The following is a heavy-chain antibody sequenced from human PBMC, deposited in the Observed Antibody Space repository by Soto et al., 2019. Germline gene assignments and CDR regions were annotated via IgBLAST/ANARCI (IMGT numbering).Heavy chain of an antibody. V-gene: IGHV1-18*01. J-gene: IGHJ4*02. CDR1: GYTFTSYG. CDR3: ARGRYGDH. Sequence: QVHLVQSGAEVKKPGASVKVSCKASGYTFTSYGITWVRQAPGQGLEWMGWISAHNGNTDYAQKLQGRVIVTRDTSTSTAYMELRSLRSDDTAVYCARGRYGDHWGQGALLTVSS. D-gene: IGHD1-1*01. CDR2: ISAHNGNT.